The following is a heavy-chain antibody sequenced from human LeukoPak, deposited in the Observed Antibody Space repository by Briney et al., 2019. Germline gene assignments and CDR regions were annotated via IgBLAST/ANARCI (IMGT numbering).Heavy chain of an antibody. CDR3: STAKFDN. CDR1: GFILSSYS. V-gene: IGHV3-48*01. CDR2: ISGDSGSI. Sequence: GGSLRLSCAASGFILSSYSMTWVRQAPGKGLEWISYISGDSGSIYYGDSVKGRFTISRDNAKNSLYLQMNSLRAEDTAVYYCSTAKFDNWGQGTLVTVSS. J-gene: IGHJ4*02.